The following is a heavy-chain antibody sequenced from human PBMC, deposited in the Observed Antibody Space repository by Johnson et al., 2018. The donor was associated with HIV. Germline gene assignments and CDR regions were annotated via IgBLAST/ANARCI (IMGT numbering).Heavy chain of an antibody. D-gene: IGHD2-2*01. CDR3: AKKMVVVLVPSAMHAFDI. V-gene: IGHV3-30-3*02. Sequence: QVQLVESGGGVVQPGRSLRLSCAASGFTFSSYAMHWVRQAPGKGLEWVAVISYDGSNKYYADSVKGRFTISRDNSKNTLYLQMNSLRAEDTAVDYCAKKMVVVLVPSAMHAFDIWGQGTMVTVSS. J-gene: IGHJ3*02. CDR2: ISYDGSNK. CDR1: GFTFSSYA.